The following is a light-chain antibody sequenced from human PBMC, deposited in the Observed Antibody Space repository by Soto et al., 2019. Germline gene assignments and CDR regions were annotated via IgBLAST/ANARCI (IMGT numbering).Light chain of an antibody. CDR3: QQYYNWPRT. J-gene: IGKJ1*01. V-gene: IGKV3-15*01. CDR2: GAS. Sequence: EMVMTNSLATLSVSNAGRATLSCRASQNVRSYLAWYQQKPGQAPSVLIYGASTRATGIPARFSGSGSGTEFTLTISSLQSEDFAVYYCQQYYNWPRTFGQGTKVDIK. CDR1: QNVRSY.